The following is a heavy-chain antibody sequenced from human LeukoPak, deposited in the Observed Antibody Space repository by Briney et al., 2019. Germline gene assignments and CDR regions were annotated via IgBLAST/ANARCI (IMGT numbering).Heavy chain of an antibody. Sequence: PGGSLRLSCAASGFTFSGYGMHWVRQAPGKGLEWVAFIRYDGSSKYYAEFVRGRFTISRDNSKNTVYLQMNSLRVEDTAVYYCARGPGYTSRWGQGTLVTVSS. CDR1: GFTFSGYG. CDR3: ARGPGYTSR. V-gene: IGHV3-30*02. CDR2: IRYDGSSK. J-gene: IGHJ4*02. D-gene: IGHD6-13*01.